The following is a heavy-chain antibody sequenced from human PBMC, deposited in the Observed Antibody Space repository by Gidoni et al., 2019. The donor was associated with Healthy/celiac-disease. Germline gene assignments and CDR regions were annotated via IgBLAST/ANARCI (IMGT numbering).Heavy chain of an antibody. D-gene: IGHD6-13*01. J-gene: IGHJ5*02. CDR2: IYTSGST. Sequence: QVQLQESGPGLVKPSQTLSRTCTVSGGSISSGSYYWSWIRQPAGKGLEWIGRIYTSGSTNYHPSLKSRVTISVDTSKNQFSLKLSSVTAADTAVYYCARDSQLVRWFDPWGQGTLVTVSS. CDR1: GGSISSGSYY. CDR3: ARDSQLVRWFDP. V-gene: IGHV4-61*02.